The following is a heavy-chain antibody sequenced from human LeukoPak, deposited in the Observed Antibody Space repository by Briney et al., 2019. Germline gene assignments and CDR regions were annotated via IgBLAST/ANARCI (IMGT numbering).Heavy chain of an antibody. V-gene: IGHV3-33*06. D-gene: IGHD3-10*01. CDR1: GFTFSSYG. Sequence: QPGRSLRLSCAASGFTFSSYGMHWVRQAPGKGLEWVAVIWYDGSNKYYADSVKGRFTISRDNSKNTLYLQMNSLRAEDTAVYYCAKVGLLWFGELSDDVNDYWGQGTLVTVSS. CDR3: AKVGLLWFGELSDDVNDY. J-gene: IGHJ4*02. CDR2: IWYDGSNK.